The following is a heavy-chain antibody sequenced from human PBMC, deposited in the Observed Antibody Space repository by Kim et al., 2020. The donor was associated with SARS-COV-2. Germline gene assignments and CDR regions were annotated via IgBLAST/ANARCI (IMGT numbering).Heavy chain of an antibody. CDR3: ARDCKQITHYYHYDMDV. V-gene: IGHV1-46*01. J-gene: IGHJ6*02. Sequence: LQGRLTMTRDTSTSKVYMELSSLRSEDTAVYYCARDCKQITHYYHYDMDVWGQGTTVTVSS. D-gene: IGHD1-20*01.